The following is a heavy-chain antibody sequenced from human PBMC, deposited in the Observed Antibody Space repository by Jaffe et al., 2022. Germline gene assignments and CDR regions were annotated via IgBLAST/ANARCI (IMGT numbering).Heavy chain of an antibody. V-gene: IGHV3-30*02. Sequence: QVQLVESGGGVVQPGGSLRLSCAASGFTFSSYGMHWVRQAPGKGLEWVAFIRYDGSNKYYADSVKGRFTISRDNSKNTLYLQMNSLRAEDTAVYYCAKDHSSSSGEHLDYWGQGTLVTVSS. CDR3: AKDHSSSSGEHLDY. CDR2: IRYDGSNK. CDR1: GFTFSSYG. J-gene: IGHJ4*02. D-gene: IGHD6-13*01.